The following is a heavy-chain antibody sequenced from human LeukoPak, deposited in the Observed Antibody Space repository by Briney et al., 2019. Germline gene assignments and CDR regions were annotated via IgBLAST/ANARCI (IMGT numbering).Heavy chain of an antibody. CDR3: TRLYCSGGSCYQDYFDY. CDR2: IRSKANSYAT. Sequence: PGGSLRLSCAASGVTFSGSAMHWVRQASGKGLEWVGRIRSKANSYATAYAASVKGRFTISRDDSKNTAYLQMNSLKTEDTAVYYCTRLYCSGGSCYQDYFDYWGQGTLVTVSS. CDR1: GVTFSGSA. D-gene: IGHD2-15*01. J-gene: IGHJ4*02. V-gene: IGHV3-73*01.